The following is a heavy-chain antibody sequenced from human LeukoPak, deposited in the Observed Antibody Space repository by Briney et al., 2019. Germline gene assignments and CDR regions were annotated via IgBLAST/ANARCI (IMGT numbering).Heavy chain of an antibody. J-gene: IGHJ3*02. Sequence: GGSLRLSCAASGFTVSSNYMSWVRQAPGKGLEWVSVIYSGGSTYYADSVKGRFTISRDNSKNTLYLQMNSPRAEDTAVYYCAKGGVVALNAFDIWGQGTMVTVSS. CDR3: AKGGVVALNAFDI. V-gene: IGHV3-66*01. CDR1: GFTVSSNY. D-gene: IGHD2-2*01. CDR2: IYSGGST.